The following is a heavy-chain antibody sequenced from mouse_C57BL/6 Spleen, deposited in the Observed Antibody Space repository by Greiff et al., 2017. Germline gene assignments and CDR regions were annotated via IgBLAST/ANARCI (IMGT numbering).Heavy chain of an antibody. CDR1: GFNIKDDY. J-gene: IGHJ4*01. CDR3: TTDYGSREDY. D-gene: IGHD1-1*01. V-gene: IGHV14-4*01. Sequence: EVQLQESGAELVRPGASVKLSCTASGFNIKDDYMHWVKQRPEQGLEWIGWIDPENGDTAYASTFQGKATITADTSSNTAYLQISSLTSEDTAVYYCTTDYGSREDYWGQGTSVTVSS. CDR2: IDPENGDT.